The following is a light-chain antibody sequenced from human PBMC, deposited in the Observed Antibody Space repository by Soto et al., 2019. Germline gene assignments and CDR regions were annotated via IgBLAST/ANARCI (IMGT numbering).Light chain of an antibody. J-gene: IGKJ5*01. CDR3: QQRSNWPIT. Sequence: EIVMTQSPATLSVSPGARAPLSCRARQSVSSSLAWYQQKPGQAPRLLIYGASTRATGIPARFSGSGSGTEFTLTISSLQSEDFAVYYCQQRSNWPITFGQGTRLEIK. V-gene: IGKV3-15*01. CDR2: GAS. CDR1: QSVSSS.